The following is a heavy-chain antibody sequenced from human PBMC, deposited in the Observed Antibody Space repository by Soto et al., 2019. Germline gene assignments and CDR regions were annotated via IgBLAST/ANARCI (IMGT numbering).Heavy chain of an antibody. CDR2: ISWNSGSI. CDR1: GFTFDDYA. CDR3: AKDIGSGWYYFGY. Sequence: EVQLVESGGGLVQPGRSLRLSCAASGFTFDDYAMHWVRQAPGKGLEWVSGISWNSGSIGYADSVKGRFTISRDNAKNSLYLQMNSLRAEDTALYYCAKDIGSGWYYFGYWGQGTLVTVSS. D-gene: IGHD6-19*01. J-gene: IGHJ4*02. V-gene: IGHV3-9*01.